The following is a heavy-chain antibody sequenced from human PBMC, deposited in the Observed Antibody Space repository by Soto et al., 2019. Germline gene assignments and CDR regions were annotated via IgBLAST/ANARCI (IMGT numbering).Heavy chain of an antibody. D-gene: IGHD1-26*01. CDR1: GDSVSSGAYY. CDR3: ARVKRSTSRLDP. Sequence: SETLSLTGSVSGDSVSSGAYYWSWIRQPPGKGLEWIGYVYYSGSTSCNPSLETGVTISVDTSKNQFSLKLTSVTPADTAIYYCARVKRSTSRLDPWGQGTLVTVSS. V-gene: IGHV4-61*08. CDR2: VYYSGST. J-gene: IGHJ5*02.